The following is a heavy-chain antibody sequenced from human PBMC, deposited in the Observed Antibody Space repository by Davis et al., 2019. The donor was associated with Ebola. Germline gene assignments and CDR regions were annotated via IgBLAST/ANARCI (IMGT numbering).Heavy chain of an antibody. D-gene: IGHD6-13*01. V-gene: IGHV7-4-1*02. J-gene: IGHJ5*02. CDR3: ARFHNRGPEQQLSSHRYP. Sequence: ASVKVSCKASGYTFTSYAMNWVRQAPGQGLEWMGWINTNTGNPTYAQGFTGRFVFSLDTSVSTAYLQISSLKAEDTAVYYCARFHNRGPEQQLSSHRYPWGQGTLVTVSS. CDR1: GYTFTSYA. CDR2: INTNTGNP.